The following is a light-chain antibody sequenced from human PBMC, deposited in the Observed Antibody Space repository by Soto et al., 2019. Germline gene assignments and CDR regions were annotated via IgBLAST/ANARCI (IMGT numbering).Light chain of an antibody. V-gene: IGLV1-36*01. J-gene: IGLJ2*01. Sequence: QSVLTQPPSVSEAPRQRVTISCSGSSSNIGNNAVNWYQQLPGEAPKLLIYYDDLLPSGVSDRFSGSKSGTSASLAISGLQSEDEADYYCAAWDDSLNGVVFGGGTKPTVL. CDR2: YDD. CDR3: AAWDDSLNGVV. CDR1: SSNIGNNA.